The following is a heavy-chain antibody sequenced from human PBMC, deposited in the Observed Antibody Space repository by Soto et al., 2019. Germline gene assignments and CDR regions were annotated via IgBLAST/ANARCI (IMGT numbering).Heavy chain of an antibody. CDR1: GGSISSGGYY. J-gene: IGHJ3*02. CDR2: IYYSGST. V-gene: IGHV4-31*03. Sequence: QVQLQESGPGLVKPSQTLSLTCTFSGGSISSGGYYWSWIRQHPGKGLEWIGYIYYSGSTYYNPSLKSRVTISVDTSKNQFSLKLSSVTAADTAVYYCARDNIGIVVVPAAIGAVAFDIWGQGTMVTVSS. D-gene: IGHD2-2*01. CDR3: ARDNIGIVVVPAAIGAVAFDI.